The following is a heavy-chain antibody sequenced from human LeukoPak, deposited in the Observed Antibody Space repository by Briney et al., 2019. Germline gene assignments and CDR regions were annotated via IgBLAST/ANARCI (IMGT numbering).Heavy chain of an antibody. J-gene: IGHJ3*02. Sequence: PGGSLRLSCAASGFTFSDYYMSWIRQPPGKGPEWIGYIYYSGSTNYNPSFKSRVTISVDTSKNQFSLKLSSVTAADTAVYYCASAPTRRDGYNLMMGAFDIWGQGTMVTVSS. CDR1: GFTFSDYY. D-gene: IGHD5-24*01. CDR3: ASAPTRRDGYNLMMGAFDI. CDR2: IYYSGST. V-gene: IGHV4-59*01.